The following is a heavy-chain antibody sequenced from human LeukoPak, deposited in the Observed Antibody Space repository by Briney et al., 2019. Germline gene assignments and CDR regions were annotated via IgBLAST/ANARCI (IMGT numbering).Heavy chain of an antibody. CDR3: ARDGGLFLWFGGDYYFDY. J-gene: IGHJ4*02. D-gene: IGHD3-10*01. V-gene: IGHV1-18*01. Sequence: ASVKVSCKASGYTFTSYGISWVRQAPGQGLEWMGWISAYNGNTNYAQKLQGRVTMTTDTSTSTAYMELRSLRSDDTAVYYCARDGGLFLWFGGDYYFDYWGQGTLVTVSS. CDR1: GYTFTSYG. CDR2: ISAYNGNT.